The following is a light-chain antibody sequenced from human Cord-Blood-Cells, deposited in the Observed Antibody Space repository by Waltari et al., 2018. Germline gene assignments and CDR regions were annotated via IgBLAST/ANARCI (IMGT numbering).Light chain of an antibody. V-gene: IGKV3-20*01. CDR1: QSVSSSY. J-gene: IGKJ1*01. CDR3: QQYGSSSWT. Sequence: IVLTQSPGTLSLSPGERATLSCRASQSVSSSYLAWYQQKPGQAPRHLIYGASSRATGIPDRFSGSGSGTDFTLTISRLEPEDFAVYYCQQYGSSSWTFGQGTKVEIK. CDR2: GAS.